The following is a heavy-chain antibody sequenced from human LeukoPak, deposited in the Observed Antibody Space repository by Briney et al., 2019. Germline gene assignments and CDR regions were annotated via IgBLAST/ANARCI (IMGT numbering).Heavy chain of an antibody. CDR3: ARDPRGVTTPDAFDI. D-gene: IGHD4-11*01. CDR2: ISSSSTYK. V-gene: IGHV3-21*01. CDR1: GFTFSNYS. Sequence: PGGSLRLSCAASGFTFSNYSMNWVRQAPGKGLEWVSFISSSSTYKYYSDSVKGRFTISRDNAKNSLYLQMNSLRAEDTAVYYCARDPRGVTTPDAFDIWGQGTMVTVSS. J-gene: IGHJ3*02.